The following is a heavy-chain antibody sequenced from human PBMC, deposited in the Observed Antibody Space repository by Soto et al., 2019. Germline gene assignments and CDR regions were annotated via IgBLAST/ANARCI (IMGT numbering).Heavy chain of an antibody. CDR1: GFIFRSYA. J-gene: IGHJ5*01. Sequence: EVQLFESGGGLVQPGGSLRLSCAASGFIFRSYAMNWVRQAPGKGLERVSGISGSGDSTYYADAVKGRFTISRDNSKNTLFLQMNSLRDDDGAVYYCAKAGVGGFRGWDTFNWFDSWGQGILVTVSS. D-gene: IGHD5-18*01. CDR3: AKAGVGGFRGWDTFNWFDS. CDR2: ISGSGDST. V-gene: IGHV3-23*01.